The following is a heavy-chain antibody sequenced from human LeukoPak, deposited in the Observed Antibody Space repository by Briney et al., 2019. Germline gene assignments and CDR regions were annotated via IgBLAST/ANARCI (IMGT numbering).Heavy chain of an antibody. J-gene: IGHJ4*02. Sequence: PGGPLRLSCAASGFTFSIYAMGWVRQAPGKGLEWLSYISSSSNIIYYADSVRGRFTISRDNAKNSLYLHMNSLRAEDTAVYYCARDGDTTGYSYYFDDWGQGTLVTVSS. CDR2: ISSSSNII. CDR3: ARDGDTTGYSYYFDD. V-gene: IGHV3-48*03. CDR1: GFTFSIYA. D-gene: IGHD3-22*01.